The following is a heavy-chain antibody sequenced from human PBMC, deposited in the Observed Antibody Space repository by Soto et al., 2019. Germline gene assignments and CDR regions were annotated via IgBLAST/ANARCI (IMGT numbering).Heavy chain of an antibody. CDR2: IYYSGST. V-gene: IGHV4-59*01. CDR1: GGSISSYY. D-gene: IGHD1-26*01. J-gene: IGHJ3*02. Sequence: SETLSLTCTVSGGSISSYYWSWIRQPPGKGLEWIGYIYYSGSTNYNPSLKSRVTISVDTSKNQFSLKLSSVTAAETAVYYCARDGVGATTRGAFDIWGQGTMVTVSS. CDR3: ARDGVGATTRGAFDI.